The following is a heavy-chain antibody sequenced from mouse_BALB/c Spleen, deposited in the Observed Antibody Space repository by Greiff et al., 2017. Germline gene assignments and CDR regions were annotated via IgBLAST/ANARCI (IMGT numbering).Heavy chain of an antibody. CDR3: ARHGSTMINYYCDY. Sequence: EVNVVESGGDLVKPGGSLKLSCAASGFTFSSYGMSWVRQTPDKRLEWVATISSGSSYTYYPDSVKGRFTISRDNAKNTLYLQMSSLKSEDTAMYYCARHGSTMINYYCDYWGQGTTLTVSS. CDR1: GFTFSSYG. V-gene: IGHV5-6*01. J-gene: IGHJ2*01. CDR2: ISSGSSYT. D-gene: IGHD2-4*01.